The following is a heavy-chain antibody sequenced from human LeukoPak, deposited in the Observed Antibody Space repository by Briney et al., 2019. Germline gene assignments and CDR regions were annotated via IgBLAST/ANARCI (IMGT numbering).Heavy chain of an antibody. CDR2: ISRGGNTI. V-gene: IGHV3-48*03. D-gene: IGHD1-26*01. CDR1: EFTFSSHE. J-gene: IGHJ3*01. CDR3: ARDGASSGSLNDAFDF. Sequence: GGSLRLSCAASEFTFSSHEMNWVRQAPGKGLEWVSYISRGGNTIYYADSVKGRFTISRDNAKSSLFLQMDSLRAEDTAVYYCARDGASSGSLNDAFDFWGQGTMVTVSS.